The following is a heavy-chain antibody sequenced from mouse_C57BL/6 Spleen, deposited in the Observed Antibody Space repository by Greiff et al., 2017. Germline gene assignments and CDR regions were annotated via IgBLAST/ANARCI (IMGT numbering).Heavy chain of an antibody. J-gene: IGHJ4*01. CDR1: GFTFTDYY. D-gene: IGHD2-3*01. CDR2: IRNKANGYTT. Sequence: EVMLVESGGGLVQPGGSLSLSCAASGFTFTDYYMSWVRQPPGKALEWLGFIRNKANGYTTEYSASVKGRFTISRDNSQSILYLQMNALRAEDSATYYCARLGDGYSYAMDYWGQGTSVTVSS. CDR3: ARLGDGYSYAMDY. V-gene: IGHV7-3*01.